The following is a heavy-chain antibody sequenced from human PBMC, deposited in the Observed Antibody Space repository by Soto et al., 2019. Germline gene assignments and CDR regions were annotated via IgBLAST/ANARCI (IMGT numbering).Heavy chain of an antibody. J-gene: IGHJ6*02. Sequence: EVQLVQSGAEVKKPGESLKISCKGSGYSFTSYWIGWVRQMPGKGLEWMGIIYPGDSDTRYSPSFQGQVTVSAAQSISTAYPQWSSLKASHTVMYYCARYSSSLIYYGIDVRGRGTTVTVCS. CDR1: GYSFTSYW. V-gene: IGHV5-51*01. D-gene: IGHD6-6*01. CDR3: ARYSSSLIYYGIDV. CDR2: IYPGDSDT.